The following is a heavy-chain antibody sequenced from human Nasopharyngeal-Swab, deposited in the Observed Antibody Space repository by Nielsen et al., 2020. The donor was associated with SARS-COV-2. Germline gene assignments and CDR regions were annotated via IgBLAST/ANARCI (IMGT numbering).Heavy chain of an antibody. CDR1: GGSISSGGYS. CDR2: IYHSGST. D-gene: IGHD1-7*01. CDR3: ARAGITYYDY. Sequence: SETLSLTCAVSGGSISSGGYSWSWIRKPPGKGLEWIGYIYHSGSTYYNPSLKSRVTISVDRSKNQFSLKLSSVTAADTAVYYCARAGITYYDYWGQGTLVTVSS. V-gene: IGHV4-30-2*01. J-gene: IGHJ4*02.